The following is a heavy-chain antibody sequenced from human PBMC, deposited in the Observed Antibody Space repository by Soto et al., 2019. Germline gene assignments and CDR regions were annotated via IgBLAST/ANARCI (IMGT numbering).Heavy chain of an antibody. CDR3: ARDGHSSSSLHFDY. CDR1: GGSISSGGYY. J-gene: IGHJ4*02. Sequence: QVQLQESGPGLVKPSQTLSLTCTVSGGSISSGGYYWSWIRQHPGKGLEWIGYIYYSGSTYYNPSLKSRVTISVDTSKNHFSLKLSSVTAADTAVYYCARDGHSSSSLHFDYWGQGTLVTVSS. D-gene: IGHD6-6*01. CDR2: IYYSGST. V-gene: IGHV4-31*03.